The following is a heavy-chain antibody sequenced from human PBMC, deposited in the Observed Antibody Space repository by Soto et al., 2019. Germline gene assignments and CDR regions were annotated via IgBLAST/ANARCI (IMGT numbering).Heavy chain of an antibody. V-gene: IGHV1-46*01. CDR1: GYTFTSFY. CDR2: INPSGGST. Sequence: QVQLVQSGAEVKKPGASVKVSCKASGYTFTSFYMHLVRQAPGQGLEWVGIINPSGGSTTYAQKFQGRVTMTMDTSTSTVYMELSSLKSEDTAVYYCARALRRYYFDSWGQGTLVTVSS. J-gene: IGHJ4*02. CDR3: ARALRRYYFDS.